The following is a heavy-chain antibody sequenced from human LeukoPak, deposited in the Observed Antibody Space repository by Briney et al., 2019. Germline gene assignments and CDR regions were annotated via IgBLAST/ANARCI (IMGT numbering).Heavy chain of an antibody. J-gene: IGHJ4*02. CDR1: GYTFTSYV. V-gene: IGHV1-3*01. Sequence: ASVTVSCKASGYTFTSYVMHWVRQAPGQGLEWMGWINAGNGNTKYSQKFQGRVTITRDTSASTAYMELSSLRSEDTAVYYCARGSPAGNSFHLDYWGQGTLVTVSS. CDR2: INAGNGNT. D-gene: IGHD4-23*01. CDR3: ARGSPAGNSFHLDY.